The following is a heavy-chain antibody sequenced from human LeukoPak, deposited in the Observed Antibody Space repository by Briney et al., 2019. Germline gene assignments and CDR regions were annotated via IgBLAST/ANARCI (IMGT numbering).Heavy chain of an antibody. V-gene: IGHV3-30*02. CDR3: AKQARTYYVPTFDY. D-gene: IGHD2/OR15-2a*01. CDR2: IRYGGSVK. J-gene: IGHJ4*02. CDR1: GFNFNIYG. Sequence: GGSLRLSCAASGFNFNIYGMQWVRQAPGKGLEWVAFIRYGGSVKYYADSVKGRFNISRDNFKNTLYLHMDSPSEDDTAVYYCAKQARTYYVPTFDYWGQGTLLAVSS.